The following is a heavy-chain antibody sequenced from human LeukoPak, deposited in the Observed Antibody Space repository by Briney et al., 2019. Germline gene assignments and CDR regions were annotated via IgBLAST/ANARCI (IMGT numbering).Heavy chain of an antibody. D-gene: IGHD6-13*01. CDR1: GFTFSSYW. CDR2: IKQDGSEK. Sequence: GGSLRLSCAASGFTFSSYWMSWVRQAPGKGLEWVANIKQDGSEKYYVDSVKGRFTISRDNAKNTLYLQMNSLRAEDTAVYYCARAGYSSSWYGFYYYYYYMDVRGKGTTVTVSS. V-gene: IGHV3-7*01. J-gene: IGHJ6*03. CDR3: ARAGYSSSWYGFYYYYYYMDV.